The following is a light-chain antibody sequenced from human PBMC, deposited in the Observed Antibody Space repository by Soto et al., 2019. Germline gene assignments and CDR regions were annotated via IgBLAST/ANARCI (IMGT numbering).Light chain of an antibody. Sequence: IHMTHAPSTLSASVLYRVTITFLSSQSISSWLAFYHQKPGKAPKLLIYAASSLQSGVPSRFSGSGSGTDFTLTISRLEPEDFAVYYCQQYGSSGTFGQGTKVDI. CDR2: AAS. V-gene: IGKV1-5*01. CDR3: QQYGSSGT. J-gene: IGKJ1*01. CDR1: QSISSW.